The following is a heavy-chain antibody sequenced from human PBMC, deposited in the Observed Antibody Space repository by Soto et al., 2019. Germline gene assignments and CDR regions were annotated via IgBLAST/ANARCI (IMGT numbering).Heavy chain of an antibody. CDR2: IIPIFGTT. J-gene: IGHJ2*01. D-gene: IGHD2-15*01. CDR3: ARVVTVVKSFHYWYFDL. V-gene: IGHV1-69*12. Sequence: QVQLVQSGAEVKKPGSSVKVSCKASGGTFSSYAISWVRQAPGQGLEWMGGIIPIFGTTNYAQKFQGRVTITADESTSTAYMELSSLGSEDTAMYYCARVVTVVKSFHYWYFDLWGRGTLVTVSS. CDR1: GGTFSSYA.